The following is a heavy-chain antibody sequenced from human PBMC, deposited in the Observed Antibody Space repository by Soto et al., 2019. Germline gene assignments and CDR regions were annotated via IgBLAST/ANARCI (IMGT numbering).Heavy chain of an antibody. CDR2: IDPSDSYT. CDR1: GYSFTSYW. D-gene: IGHD6-6*01. Sequence: PGESLKISCKGSGYSFTSYWISWVRQMPGKGLEWMGRIDPSDSYTNYSPSFQGHVTISADKSISTAYLQWSSLKASDTAMYYCARRALAAYYYYGMDVWGQGTTVTAP. V-gene: IGHV5-10-1*01. J-gene: IGHJ6*02. CDR3: ARRALAAYYYYGMDV.